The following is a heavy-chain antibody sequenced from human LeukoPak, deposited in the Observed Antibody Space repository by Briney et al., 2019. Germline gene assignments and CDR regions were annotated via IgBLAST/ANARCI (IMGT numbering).Heavy chain of an antibody. Sequence: SVKVSCKPSGGTFGGYALSWVQQAPGQGLEWMGGIIPIFGRPNYAQNFLGRVTITTDDSTNTAYMELSSLRSEDTAIYYCAGNSGNYFGGLDYWGQGILVTVSP. J-gene: IGHJ4*02. V-gene: IGHV1-69*05. CDR3: AGNSGNYFGGLDY. CDR1: GGTFGGYA. D-gene: IGHD1-26*01. CDR2: IIPIFGRP.